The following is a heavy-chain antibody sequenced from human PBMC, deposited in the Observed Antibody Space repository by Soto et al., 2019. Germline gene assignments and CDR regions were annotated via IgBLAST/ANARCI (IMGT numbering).Heavy chain of an antibody. Sequence: SETLSLTCTVSGGSISSSSYYWGWIRQPPGKGLEWIGSIYYSGSTYYNPSLKSRVTISVDTSKNQFSLKLSSVTAADTAVYYCADTNGWFGEPYYYGMDVWGQGTTVT. D-gene: IGHD3-10*01. V-gene: IGHV4-39*01. CDR3: ADTNGWFGEPYYYGMDV. J-gene: IGHJ6*02. CDR2: IYYSGST. CDR1: GGSISSSSYY.